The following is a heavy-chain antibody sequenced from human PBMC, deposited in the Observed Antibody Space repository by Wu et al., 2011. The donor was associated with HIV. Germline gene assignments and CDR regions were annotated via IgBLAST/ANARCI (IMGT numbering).Heavy chain of an antibody. CDR2: FIPMFGTA. J-gene: IGHJ6*03. CDR3: ARADFWMLSHKSSYYFYMDV. CDR1: GGTFDYYA. Sequence: QVQLVQSGAEVKKPGSSVKVSCKASGGTFDYYAINWVRQAPGQGLEWMGGFIPMFGTADYAQKFQGRLSMTADKSTSTAYMELSSLRFEDTAVYYCARADFWMLSHKSSYYFYMDVWAKGPRSPSP. V-gene: IGHV1-69*14. D-gene: IGHD3-3*01.